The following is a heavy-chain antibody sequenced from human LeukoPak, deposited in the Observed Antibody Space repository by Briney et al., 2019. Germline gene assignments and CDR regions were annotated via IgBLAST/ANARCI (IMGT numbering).Heavy chain of an antibody. Sequence: PSETLSLTCTVSGGPISSYYWSWIRQPPGKGLEWIGYIYYSGSTNYNPSLKSRVTISVDTSKNQFSLKLSSVTAADTAVYYCAKKGLGGYNYFAYGGQGTLVTVSS. CDR2: IYYSGST. V-gene: IGHV4-59*08. CDR1: GGPISSYY. CDR3: AKKGLGGYNYFAY. J-gene: IGHJ4*02. D-gene: IGHD5-12*01.